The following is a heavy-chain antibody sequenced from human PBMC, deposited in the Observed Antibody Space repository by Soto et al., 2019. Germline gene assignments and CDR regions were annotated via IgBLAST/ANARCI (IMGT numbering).Heavy chain of an antibody. CDR1: GGSVSSGSYY. V-gene: IGHV4-61*01. D-gene: IGHD2-21*01. CDR3: ARDGDCYNY. CDR2: IYSSGGT. J-gene: IGHJ4*02. Sequence: QVQLQESGPGLVKPSETLSLTCAVSGGSVSSGSYYWSWIRQPPGKGLEWIGYIYSSGGTSYNPSLKSRVTISVDTSKNQFSLKMSSVTAADTSVYYCARDGDCYNYWGQGTLVTVSS.